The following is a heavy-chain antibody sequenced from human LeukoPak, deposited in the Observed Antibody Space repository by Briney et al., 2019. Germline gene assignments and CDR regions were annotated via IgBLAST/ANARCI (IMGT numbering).Heavy chain of an antibody. J-gene: IGHJ4*02. CDR2: INRDGSQK. Sequence: PGGSLRLSCAASGFSLSAYWMTWVRQAPGKGLEWVANINRDGSQKNHVDSVKGRFTISRDNAKNSLYLQMNSLRAEDTAVYYCARDYDFWSGYSHWGQGTLVTVSS. CDR3: ARDYDFWSGYSH. CDR1: GFSLSAYW. D-gene: IGHD3-3*01. V-gene: IGHV3-7*01.